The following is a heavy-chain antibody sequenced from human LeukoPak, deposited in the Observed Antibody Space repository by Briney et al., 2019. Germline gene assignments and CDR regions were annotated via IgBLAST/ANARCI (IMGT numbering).Heavy chain of an antibody. CDR1: GGSFSGYY. CDR2: INHSGST. Sequence: SETLSLTCAVYGGSFSGYYWSWIRQPPGKGLEWIGEINHSGSTNYNPSLKGRVTISVDTSKNQFSLKLSSVTAADTAVYYCALTVVPAAEGSFDYWGQGTLVTVSS. D-gene: IGHD2-2*01. V-gene: IGHV4-34*01. J-gene: IGHJ4*02. CDR3: ALTVVPAAEGSFDY.